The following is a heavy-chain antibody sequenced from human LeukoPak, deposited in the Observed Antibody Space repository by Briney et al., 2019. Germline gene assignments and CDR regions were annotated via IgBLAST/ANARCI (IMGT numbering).Heavy chain of an antibody. V-gene: IGHV3-48*04. CDR1: GFTFSSYG. J-gene: IGHJ4*02. CDR3: ARDTYCDILTGYYSY. D-gene: IGHD3-9*01. CDR2: ISSSGSTI. Sequence: GGSLRLSCAASGFTFSSYGMHWVRQAPGKGLEWVSYISSSGSTIYYADSVKGRFTISRDNAKNSLYLQMNSLRAEDTAVYYCARDTYCDILTGYYSYWGQGTLVTVSS.